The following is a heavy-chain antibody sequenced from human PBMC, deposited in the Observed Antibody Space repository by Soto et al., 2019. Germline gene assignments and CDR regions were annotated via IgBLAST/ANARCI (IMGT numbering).Heavy chain of an antibody. Sequence: PGGSLRLSCAASGFTFSSYTMNWVRQAPGKGLEWVAFITSGSDYIYYADSVKGRFTISRDDANNSLFLQMSSLRAEDTAVYYCTRXHVVTIFRRGQRGSFDNWSQGTLVTVSS. CDR3: TRXHVVTIFRRGQRGSFDN. CDR1: GFTFSSYT. V-gene: IGHV3-21*01. CDR2: ITSGSDYI. J-gene: IGHJ4*02. D-gene: IGHD3-9*01.